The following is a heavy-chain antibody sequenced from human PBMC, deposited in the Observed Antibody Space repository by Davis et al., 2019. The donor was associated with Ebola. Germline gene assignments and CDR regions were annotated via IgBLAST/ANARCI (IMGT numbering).Heavy chain of an antibody. CDR1: GGSISSSSYY. D-gene: IGHD5-12*01. Sequence: MPSETLSLTCTVSGGSISSSSYYWGWIRQPPGKGLEWIGSIYYSGSAYYNPSLKSRVTISVDTSKNQFSLKLSSVTAADTAVYYCARAPLKPYPERLRLQGVAFDIWGQGTMVTVSS. CDR2: IYYSGSA. J-gene: IGHJ3*02. CDR3: ARAPLKPYPERLRLQGVAFDI. V-gene: IGHV4-39*07.